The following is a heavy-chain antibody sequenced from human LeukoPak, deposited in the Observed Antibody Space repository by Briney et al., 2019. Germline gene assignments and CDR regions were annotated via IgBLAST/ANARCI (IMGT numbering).Heavy chain of an antibody. Sequence: SETLSLTCTVSGGSISSGGYYWSWIRQHPGKGLEWIGYIYYSGSTYYNPSLKSRVTISVDTSKNQFSLKLSSVTAADTAEYYCASGYDMLYFDLWGRGTLVTVSS. J-gene: IGHJ2*01. CDR1: GGSISSGGYY. CDR2: IYYSGST. V-gene: IGHV4-31*03. CDR3: ASGYDMLYFDL. D-gene: IGHD3-9*01.